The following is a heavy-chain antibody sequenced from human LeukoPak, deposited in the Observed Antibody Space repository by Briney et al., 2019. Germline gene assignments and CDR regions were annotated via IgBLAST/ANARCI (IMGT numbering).Heavy chain of an antibody. D-gene: IGHD6-13*01. CDR2: ISWNSGSI. CDR3: AKDIAAAGGQGFDY. V-gene: IGHV3-9*01. J-gene: IGHJ4*02. Sequence: GGSLRLSCAASGFTFDDYATHWVRQAPGKGLEWVSGISWNSGSIGYADSVKGRFTISRDNAKNSLYLQMNSLRAEDTALYYCAKDIAAAGGQGFDYWGQGTLVTVSS. CDR1: GFTFDDYA.